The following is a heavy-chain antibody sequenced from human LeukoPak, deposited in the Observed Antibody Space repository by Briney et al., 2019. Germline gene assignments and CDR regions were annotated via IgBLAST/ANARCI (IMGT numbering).Heavy chain of an antibody. CDR3: VRDLGGRSGH. CDR1: GNYW. J-gene: IGHJ4*02. CDR2: INSDGSWT. D-gene: IGHD1-26*01. Sequence: PGGSLRLSCAASGNYWMHWVRQAPGKGLVWVSHINSDGSWTGYADSVKGRSTIFRDNAKNTLYLQMNSLRAEDTAVYYCVRDLGGRSGHWGQGTLVTVSS. V-gene: IGHV3-74*01.